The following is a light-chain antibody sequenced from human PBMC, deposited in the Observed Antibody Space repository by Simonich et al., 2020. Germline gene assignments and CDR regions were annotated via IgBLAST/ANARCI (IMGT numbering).Light chain of an antibody. CDR3: MQGTHWPPT. J-gene: IGKJ1*01. V-gene: IGKV2-30*02. CDR2: KVS. Sequence: DVVMTQSPLSLPVTLGQPASISCRSSQSLVHSDGSTYLNWFHQRPGQSPRRLIYKVSNRDSGVPDRFSGRGSGTDFTLKISRVEAEDVGVYYCMQGTHWPPTFGQGTKVEIK. CDR1: QSLVHSDGSTY.